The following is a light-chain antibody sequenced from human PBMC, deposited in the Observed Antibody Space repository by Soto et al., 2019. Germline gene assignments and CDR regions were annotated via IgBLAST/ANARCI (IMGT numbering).Light chain of an antibody. V-gene: IGKV3-15*01. CDR1: QTITTY. J-gene: IGKJ5*01. CDR3: QQYNNWPIT. Sequence: EIVLTQSPATLSLSPGERATLSCRASQTITTYLAWYQQKPGLPPRLLIYGASTRATGIPARFSGSGSGTEFTLTISSLQSEDFAVYYCQQYNNWPITFGQGTRLEIK. CDR2: GAS.